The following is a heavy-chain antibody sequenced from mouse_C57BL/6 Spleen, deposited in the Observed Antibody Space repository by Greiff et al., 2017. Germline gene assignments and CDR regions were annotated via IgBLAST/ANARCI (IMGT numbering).Heavy chain of an antibody. D-gene: IGHD1-1*01. CDR3: AREGDGSSYGYFDV. J-gene: IGHJ1*03. V-gene: IGHV1-54*01. CDR1: GYAFTNYL. Sequence: VMLVESGAELVRPGTSVKVSCKASGYAFTNYLIEWVKQRPGQGLEWIGVINPGSGGTNYNEKFKGKATLTADKSSSTAYMQLSSLTSEDSAVYFGAREGDGSSYGYFDVWGTGTTVTVSS. CDR2: INPGSGGT.